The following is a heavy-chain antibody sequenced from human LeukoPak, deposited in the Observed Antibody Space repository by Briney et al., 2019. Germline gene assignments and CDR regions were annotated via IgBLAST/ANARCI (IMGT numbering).Heavy chain of an antibody. V-gene: IGHV3-23*01. CDR2: LSGSGSST. CDR1: GFIFNKHA. D-gene: IGHD4/OR15-4a*01. J-gene: IGHJ4*02. CDR3: AKERDYGPADY. Sequence: GGSLRLSCVASGFIFNKHAMSWVRQAPGKGLEWVSGLSGSGSSTDYANSVKGRFTVSRDNSKNTLFLQMNSLRAEDTAIYYCAKERDYGPADYWGQGTLVTVSS.